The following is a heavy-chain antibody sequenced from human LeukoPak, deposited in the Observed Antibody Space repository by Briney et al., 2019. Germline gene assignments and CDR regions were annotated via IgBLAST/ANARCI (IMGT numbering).Heavy chain of an antibody. CDR2: IKSKTDGGTT. CDR3: TTVGGYCSGGSCYGMDV. V-gene: IGHV3-15*01. J-gene: IGHJ6*04. Sequence: GGSLRLSCAASGFTFSNAWMSWVRQDPGKGLEWVGRIKSKTDGGTTDYAAPVKGRFTISRDDSKNTLYLQMNSLKTEDTAVYYCTTVGGYCSGGSCYGMDVWGKGTTVTVSS. CDR1: GFTFSNAW. D-gene: IGHD2-15*01.